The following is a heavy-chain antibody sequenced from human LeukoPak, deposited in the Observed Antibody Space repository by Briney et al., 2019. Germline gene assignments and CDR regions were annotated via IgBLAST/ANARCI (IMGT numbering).Heavy chain of an antibody. Sequence: SETLSLTCAVYGGSFSGYYWSWIRQPPGKGLEWIGEINHSGSTNYNPSLKSRVTISVDTSKNQFSLKLSSVTAADTAVYYCARRPYSSIFRGAFDIWGQGTMVTVSS. J-gene: IGHJ3*02. CDR2: INHSGST. V-gene: IGHV4-34*01. D-gene: IGHD6-13*01. CDR3: ARRPYSSIFRGAFDI. CDR1: GGSFSGYY.